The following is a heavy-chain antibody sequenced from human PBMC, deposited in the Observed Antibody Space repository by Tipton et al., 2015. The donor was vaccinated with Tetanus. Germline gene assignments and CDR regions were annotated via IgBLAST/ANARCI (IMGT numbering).Heavy chain of an antibody. CDR2: MDPKTGRA. CDR3: ASGSAIRHGLDV. Sequence: QVQLVQSGAEVKKPGASVRVSCKAFAYAFSSYDLNWVRQATGQGLEWLGYMDPKTGRAAYGQRFQGRVTMTSNISITTAYMELRNLRSDDTAVYYCASGSAIRHGLDVWGHGTTVTVYS. D-gene: IGHD2-2*01. CDR1: AYAFSSYD. J-gene: IGHJ6*02. V-gene: IGHV1-8*01.